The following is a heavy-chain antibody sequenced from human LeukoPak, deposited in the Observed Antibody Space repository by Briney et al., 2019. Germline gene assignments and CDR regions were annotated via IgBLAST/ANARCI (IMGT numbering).Heavy chain of an antibody. CDR1: GGSISSSRYY. J-gene: IGHJ6*03. CDR2: LYYSGNT. V-gene: IGHV4-39*01. CDR3: ARNIAVAGRGDYMDV. D-gene: IGHD6-19*01. Sequence: SETLSLTCTVSGGSISSSRYYGGWIRQPPGEGLEWIGSLYYSGNTYYNPSLKSRVTISVDTSKNQFSLKLSSVTAADTAVYYCARNIAVAGRGDYMDVWGKGTTVTISS.